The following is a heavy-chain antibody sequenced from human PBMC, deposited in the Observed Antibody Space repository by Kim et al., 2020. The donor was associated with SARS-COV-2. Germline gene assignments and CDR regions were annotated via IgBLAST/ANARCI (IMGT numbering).Heavy chain of an antibody. J-gene: IGHJ2*01. V-gene: IGHV3-23*01. Sequence: GGSLRLSCAASGFTFNNYAMSWVRQAPGKGLEWVAAIGGYGATTYFADSVKGRFTISRDTSDNTLYLQMNSLRAEDTAVYYCATYLAWTTVPPRYFDTWGRGALVTVSS. CDR2: IGGYGATT. CDR1: GFTFNNYA. D-gene: IGHD4-17*01. CDR3: ATYLAWTTVPPRYFDT.